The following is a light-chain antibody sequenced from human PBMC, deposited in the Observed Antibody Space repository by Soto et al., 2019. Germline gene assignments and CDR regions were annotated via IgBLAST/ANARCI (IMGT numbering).Light chain of an antibody. CDR3: QHYDSSPPLT. Sequence: EIVLTQSPGTLSLSPGERATLSCRASQSVIRNYLAWYQQKPGQTPRILIYGASSRATGIPDRFSGSGFGQDIALTINRLEPEDLEVYYCQHYDSSPPLTFGGGTKVQV. V-gene: IGKV3-20*01. J-gene: IGKJ4*02. CDR2: GAS. CDR1: QSVIRNY.